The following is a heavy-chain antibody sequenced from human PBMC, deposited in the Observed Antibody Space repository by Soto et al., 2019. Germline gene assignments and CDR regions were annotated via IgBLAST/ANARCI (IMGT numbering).Heavy chain of an antibody. CDR2: MQPSTGRT. CDR1: GYSFTSLD. D-gene: IGHD1-26*01. Sequence: ASVKVSCKASGYSFTSLDINWVRQTAGQGLEWMGWMQPSTGRTGYAQKFQGRVTMTRDTSINTAYMELTSLTSDDTAFYYCARGVSAGVDYWGQGTLVTVSS. J-gene: IGHJ4*02. CDR3: ARGVSAGVDY. V-gene: IGHV1-8*01.